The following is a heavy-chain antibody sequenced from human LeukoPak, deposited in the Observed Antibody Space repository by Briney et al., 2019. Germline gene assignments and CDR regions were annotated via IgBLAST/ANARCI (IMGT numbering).Heavy chain of an antibody. CDR2: ISGSGGST. CDR1: GFTFMTYA. Sequence: GGSLRLSCAASGFTFMTYAMTWVRQAPGKGLEWVSAISGSGGSTYYADSVKGRFTISRDNSKNTLYLQMNSLRAEDTAVYYCAKATWFGGLLWNYWGQGTLVTVSS. D-gene: IGHD3-10*01. V-gene: IGHV3-23*01. CDR3: AKATWFGGLLWNY. J-gene: IGHJ4*02.